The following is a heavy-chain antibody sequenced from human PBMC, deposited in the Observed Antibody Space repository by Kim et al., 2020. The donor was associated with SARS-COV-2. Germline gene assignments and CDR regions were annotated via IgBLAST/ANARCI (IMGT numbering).Heavy chain of an antibody. CDR2: ISSNGGST. Sequence: GGSLRLSCSASGFTFSSYAMHWVRQAPGKGLEYVSAISSNGGSTYYADSVKGRFTISRDNSKNTLYLQMSSLRAEDTAVYYCVKDLPVVITDHDAFDIWGQGTMVTVSS. J-gene: IGHJ3*02. D-gene: IGHD3-22*01. CDR1: GFTFSSYA. V-gene: IGHV3-64D*06. CDR3: VKDLPVVITDHDAFDI.